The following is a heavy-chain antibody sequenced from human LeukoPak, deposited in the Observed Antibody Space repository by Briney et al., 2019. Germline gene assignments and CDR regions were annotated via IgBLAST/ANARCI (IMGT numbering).Heavy chain of an antibody. CDR3: VKSSGGSYLN. V-gene: IGHV3-64D*09. Sequence: GGSLRLSCSASGFTFSSNAMHWVRQAPGKGLEYVSAITSSGGCTYYADSVKGRFTISRDNAKNTPYLQMSSLRAEDTAVYYCVKSSGGSYLNWGQGALVTVSS. D-gene: IGHD2-15*01. CDR1: GFTFSSNA. J-gene: IGHJ1*01. CDR2: ITSSGGCT.